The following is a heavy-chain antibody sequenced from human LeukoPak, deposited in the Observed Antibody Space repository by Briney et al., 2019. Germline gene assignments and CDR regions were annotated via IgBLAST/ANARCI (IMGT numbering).Heavy chain of an antibody. V-gene: IGHV3-21*01. CDR2: ISSSSSYI. CDR1: GFTFSSYS. Sequence: PGGSLRLSCAASGFTFSSYSMNWVRQAPGKGLEWVSSISSSSSYIYYADSVKGRFTISRDNAKNSLYLQMNSLRAEDTAVYYCARDAEWLSNPFYYCYGMDVWGQGTTVTVSS. CDR3: ARDAEWLSNPFYYCYGMDV. J-gene: IGHJ6*02. D-gene: IGHD3-3*01.